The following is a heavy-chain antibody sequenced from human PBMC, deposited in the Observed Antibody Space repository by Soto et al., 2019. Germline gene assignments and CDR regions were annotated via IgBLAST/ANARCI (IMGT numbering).Heavy chain of an antibody. V-gene: IGHV3-23*01. J-gene: IGHJ5*01. CDR1: RFTFSDLA. CDR2: IGGGGSDT. D-gene: IGHD1-20*01. Sequence: DVQLLESGGGLVQPGGSLKLSFAAFRFTFSDLAMSWVRQAPGKGLEWVSSIGGGGSDTYYADSVKGRFTISRDNSKNTLYLQMDSLRDEDTAVYYCAKDAVPYNGKWDWFDSWGQGTLVIVSS. CDR3: AKDAVPYNGKWDWFDS.